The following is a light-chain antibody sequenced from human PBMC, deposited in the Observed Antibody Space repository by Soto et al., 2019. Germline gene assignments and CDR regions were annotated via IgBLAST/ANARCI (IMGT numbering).Light chain of an antibody. CDR1: QSVSSN. Sequence: EIVMTQSPATLSVSPGERATLSCRASQSVSSNLAWYQQKPGQAPRLLIYGASTRATGIPARFSGSWSGSEFTFTISSLQSEDFAVYYCQQYNNWPLFGQGTKV. CDR3: QQYNNWPL. J-gene: IGKJ1*01. CDR2: GAS. V-gene: IGKV3-15*01.